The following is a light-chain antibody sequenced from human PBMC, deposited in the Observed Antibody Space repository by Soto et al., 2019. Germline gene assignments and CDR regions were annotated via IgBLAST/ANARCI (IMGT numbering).Light chain of an antibody. Sequence: DIKMTQSTSTLSASVGDRVSITCRASQTISSWLAWYQQKPGKAPKLLIYKASTLKSGAPSRFSGSGSGTEFTLTISSLQPDDFATYYCQHYNSYSEAFGQGTKVEI. CDR3: QHYNSYSEA. CDR1: QTISSW. CDR2: KAS. V-gene: IGKV1-5*03. J-gene: IGKJ1*01.